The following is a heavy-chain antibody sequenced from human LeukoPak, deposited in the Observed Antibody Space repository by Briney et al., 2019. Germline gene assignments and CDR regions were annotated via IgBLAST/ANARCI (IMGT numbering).Heavy chain of an antibody. D-gene: IGHD5-18*01. CDR1: GFTFSSYG. CDR3: ARDSGYGYYYGMDV. J-gene: IGHJ6*02. CDR2: IRYDGSNK. V-gene: IGHV3-30*02. Sequence: GGSLRLSCAASGFTFSSYGMHWVRQAPGKGLEWVAFIRYDGSNKYYADSVKGRFTISRDNAKNSLYLQMNSLRAEDTAVYYCARDSGYGYYYGMDVWGQGTTVTVSS.